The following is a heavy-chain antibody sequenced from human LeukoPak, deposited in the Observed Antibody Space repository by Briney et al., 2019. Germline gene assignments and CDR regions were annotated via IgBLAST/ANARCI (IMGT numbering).Heavy chain of an antibody. V-gene: IGHV3-30*01. Sequence: GGSLRLSCVASGFTFSSYAMHWVRQAPGKGLEWVAVISYDGSNKYYADSVKGRFTISRDNSKNTLYLQMNSLRAEDTAVYYCARGIAAAGRGYFDYWGQGTLVTVSS. CDR2: ISYDGSNK. CDR1: GFTFSSYA. CDR3: ARGIAAAGRGYFDY. D-gene: IGHD6-13*01. J-gene: IGHJ4*02.